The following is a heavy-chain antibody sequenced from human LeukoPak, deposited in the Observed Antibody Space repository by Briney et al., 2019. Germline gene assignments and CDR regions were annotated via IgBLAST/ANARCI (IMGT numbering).Heavy chain of an antibody. Sequence: PGGSLRLSCAASGFTFSDYYMTWIRQAPGKGLEWVSYISSSSNNIHYANSVRGRFTISRDNAKNTLYLQMNSLRAEDTAVYYCARGYSSGLHFDYWGQGTLVTVSS. CDR1: GFTFSDYY. D-gene: IGHD6-19*01. V-gene: IGHV3-11*04. CDR2: ISSSSNNI. J-gene: IGHJ4*02. CDR3: ARGYSSGLHFDY.